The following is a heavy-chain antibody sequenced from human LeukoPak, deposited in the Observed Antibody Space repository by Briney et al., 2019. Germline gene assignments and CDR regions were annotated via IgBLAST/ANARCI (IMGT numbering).Heavy chain of an antibody. CDR2: IYYSGSA. V-gene: IGHV4-59*02. CDR3: ARDGSNWSNDYYHGVDV. Sequence: SETLSLTCTVSGDSVTTYYWSWTRQPPGKGLEWLGYIYYSGSAAYNPSLKSRVTISVDTSKNQFSLRLSSVTAADTAVYYCARDGSNWSNDYYHGVDVWGQGTTVTVSS. J-gene: IGHJ6*02. CDR1: GDSVTTYY. D-gene: IGHD4-11*01.